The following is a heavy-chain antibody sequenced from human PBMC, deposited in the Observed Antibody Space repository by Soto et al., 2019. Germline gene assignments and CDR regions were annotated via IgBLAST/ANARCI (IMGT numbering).Heavy chain of an antibody. Sequence: PSETLSLTCTVSGDSISSYYCSWIRQPPGKELEWIGYIYYSGSTNYNPSLKSRVTISADTSKNQFSLKLTSVTAADTAVYYCARGAIAAQAFDSWGQGTLVTVSS. J-gene: IGHJ4*02. D-gene: IGHD6-13*01. CDR3: ARGAIAAQAFDS. CDR1: GDSISSYY. CDR2: IYYSGST. V-gene: IGHV4-59*13.